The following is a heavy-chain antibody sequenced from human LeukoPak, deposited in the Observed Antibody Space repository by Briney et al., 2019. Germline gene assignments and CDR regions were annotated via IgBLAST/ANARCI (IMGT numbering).Heavy chain of an antibody. CDR2: ISSSSTYI. CDR3: AKEGKTRNWNYYQAKAVY. Sequence: GGSLRLSCAASGFIFSSYSMNWVRQAPGKGLEWVSSISSSSTYIYYADSVKGRFTISRDNAKNSLYLQMNSLRAEDTAVYYCAKEGKTRNWNYYQAKAVYWGQGTLVTVSS. CDR1: GFIFSSYS. V-gene: IGHV3-21*04. D-gene: IGHD1-7*01. J-gene: IGHJ4*02.